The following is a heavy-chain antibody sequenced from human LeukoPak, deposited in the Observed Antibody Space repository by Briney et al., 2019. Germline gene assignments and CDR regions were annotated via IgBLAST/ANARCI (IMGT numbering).Heavy chain of an antibody. D-gene: IGHD6-13*01. CDR2: FDPEDGET. J-gene: IGHJ4*02. V-gene: IGHV1-24*01. Sequence: ASVKVSCKVSGYTLTELSMHWVRQAPGEGLEWMGGFDPEDGETIYAQKLQGRVTMTTDTSTSAAYMELRSLRSDDTAVYYCAMVTKRWYSFDYWGQGTLVTVSS. CDR1: GYTLTELS. CDR3: AMVTKRWYSFDY.